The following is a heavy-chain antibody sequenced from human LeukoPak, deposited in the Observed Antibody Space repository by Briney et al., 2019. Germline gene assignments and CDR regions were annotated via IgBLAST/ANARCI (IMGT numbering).Heavy chain of an antibody. CDR1: GFSFSTYW. D-gene: IGHD5/OR15-5a*01. Sequence: GGSLRLSCAASGFSFSTYWMSWVRQAPGKGLEWVANIKPDGSEKYYVDSVKGRFTISRDNAKNSLYLQMNSLRAEDTAVYYCARESTRDRPGSWGQGTLVTVSS. CDR2: IKPDGSEK. V-gene: IGHV3-7*01. J-gene: IGHJ5*02. CDR3: ARESTRDRPGS.